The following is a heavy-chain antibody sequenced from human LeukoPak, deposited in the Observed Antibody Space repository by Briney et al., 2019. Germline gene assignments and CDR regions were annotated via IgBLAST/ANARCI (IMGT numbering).Heavy chain of an antibody. Sequence: ASVKVSCKASGYTFTSYTMHWVRQAPGQRLEWMGWINTGNGNTKYSQEFQGRVTITRDTSASTAYMELSSLRSEDMAVYYCARVGGITMIVVLITDAFDIWGQGTIVTVSS. J-gene: IGHJ3*02. CDR1: GYTFTSYT. CDR3: ARVGGITMIVVLITDAFDI. V-gene: IGHV1-3*03. D-gene: IGHD3-22*01. CDR2: INTGNGNT.